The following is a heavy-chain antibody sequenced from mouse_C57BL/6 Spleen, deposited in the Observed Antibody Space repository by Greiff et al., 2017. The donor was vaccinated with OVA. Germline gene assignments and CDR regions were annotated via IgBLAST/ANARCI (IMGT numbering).Heavy chain of an antibody. CDR2: INYDGSST. CDR1: GFTFSDYY. D-gene: IGHD1-1*01. CDR3: ARGGGSSYCYFDY. Sequence: EVMLVESEGGLVQPGSSMKLSCTASGFTFSDYYMAWVRQVPEKGLEWVANINYDGSSTYYLDSLKSRFIISRDNAKNILYLQMSSLKSEDTATYYCARGGGSSYCYFDYWGQGTTLTVSS. V-gene: IGHV5-16*01. J-gene: IGHJ2*01.